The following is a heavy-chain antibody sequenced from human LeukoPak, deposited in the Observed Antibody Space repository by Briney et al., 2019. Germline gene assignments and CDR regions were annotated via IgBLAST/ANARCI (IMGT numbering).Heavy chain of an antibody. V-gene: IGHV4-34*01. D-gene: IGHD6-6*01. J-gene: IGHJ4*02. Sequence: SETLSLTCAVYGGSFSGYYWSWIRQPPGKGLEWIGEINHSGSTNYNPSLKSRVTMSVDTSKNQFSLKLSSVTAADTAVYYCARGRGAPSSLSAYIAARPYYFDYWGQGTLVTVSS. CDR1: GGSFSGYY. CDR3: ARGRGAPSSLSAYIAARPYYFDY. CDR2: INHSGST.